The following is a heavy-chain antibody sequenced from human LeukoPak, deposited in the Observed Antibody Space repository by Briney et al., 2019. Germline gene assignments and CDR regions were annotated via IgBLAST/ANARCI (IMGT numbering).Heavy chain of an antibody. V-gene: IGHV3-23*01. D-gene: IGHD5-24*01. CDR1: GFTFSNSA. Sequence: GGSLRLSCAASGFTFSNSAMTWVRQAPGKGLEWVSLISFSGESTFYAESVKGRFTIARGNSKDSLYLQMNSLRAEDTAIYYCAKDIQLSTWGLGTMVTVSS. CDR3: AKDIQLST. J-gene: IGHJ3*01. CDR2: ISFSGEST.